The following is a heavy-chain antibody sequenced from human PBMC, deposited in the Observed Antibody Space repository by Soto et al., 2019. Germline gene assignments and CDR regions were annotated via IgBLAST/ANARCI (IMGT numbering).Heavy chain of an antibody. V-gene: IGHV3-30*18. CDR2: ISYDGSNK. J-gene: IGHJ4*02. CDR3: AKDLLLWFCPFDY. D-gene: IGHD3-10*01. CDR1: GFTFSSYG. Sequence: QVQLVESGGGVVQPGRSLRLSCAASGFTFSSYGMHWVRQAPGKGLEWVAVISYDGSNKYYADSVKGRFTISRDNSKNTLYLQMNSLRAEDTAVYYCAKDLLLWFCPFDYWGQGTLVTVSS.